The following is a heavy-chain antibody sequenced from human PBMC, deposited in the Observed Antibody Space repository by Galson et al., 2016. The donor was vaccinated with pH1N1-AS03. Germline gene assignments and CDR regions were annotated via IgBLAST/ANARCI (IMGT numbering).Heavy chain of an antibody. CDR3: AHSGPPLPKEKHCSGGNCYYYHGMDV. J-gene: IGHJ6*01. V-gene: IGHV6-1*01. CDR1: GDSVSSNIDA. CDR2: TYWRSKWYI. Sequence: CAISGDSVSSNIDAWNWIRHSPSRGLEWLGRTYWRSKWYIDYALSLKSRITINPDTSKNQFSLQLTSVIPDDTAVYYCAHSGPPLPKEKHCSGGNCYYYHGMDVWGQGTTVTVSS. D-gene: IGHD2-15*01.